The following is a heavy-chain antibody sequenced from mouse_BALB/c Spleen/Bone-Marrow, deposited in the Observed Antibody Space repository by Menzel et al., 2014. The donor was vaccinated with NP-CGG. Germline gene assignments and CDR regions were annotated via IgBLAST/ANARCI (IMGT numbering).Heavy chain of an antibody. V-gene: IGHV5-9-2*01. J-gene: IGHJ3*01. CDR2: IRGGGSYT. CDR3: ARHACYDQTEVSFVY. D-gene: IGHD2-3*01. Sequence: EVQLVESGGGLVKSGGSLKLSRAASGFTFNNFGMSWVRQTPGKRLEWVATIRGGGSYTFYPDSVKGRFTISRDNAKNDMYLQQGSLRSEDTALYYCARHACYDQTEVSFVYWGQGTLVTVSA. CDR1: GFTFNNFG.